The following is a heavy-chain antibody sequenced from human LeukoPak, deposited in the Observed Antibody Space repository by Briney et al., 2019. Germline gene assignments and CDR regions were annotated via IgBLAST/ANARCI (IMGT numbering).Heavy chain of an antibody. CDR2: INAGNGNT. V-gene: IGHV1-3*01. CDR3: ARDPDYYDSSGQEDY. D-gene: IGHD3-22*01. J-gene: IGHJ4*02. CDR1: GYTFTSYA. Sequence: ASVKVSCKASGYTFTSYAMHWVRQAPGQRLEWMGWINAGNGNTKYSQKLQGRVTITRDTSASTAYMELSSLRAEDTAVYYCARDPDYYDSSGQEDYWGQGTLVTVSS.